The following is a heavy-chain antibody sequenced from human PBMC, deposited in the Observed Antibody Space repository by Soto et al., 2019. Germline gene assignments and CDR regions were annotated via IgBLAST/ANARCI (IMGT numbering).Heavy chain of an antibody. CDR2: ISPYTDQT. CDR3: ARDYHLGPRNAYGIDV. Sequence: QVHLVQSGAEVRKPGASVKVSCKTSGYNFRSYGVSWVRQAPGQGFEWLGWISPYTDQTDYAQKFQGRLTLTTDTSTSTFYMDVRSLTSDATAVYYCARDYHLGPRNAYGIDVWGQGTTVIVSS. D-gene: IGHD3-3*02. V-gene: IGHV1-18*01. J-gene: IGHJ6*02. CDR1: GYNFRSYG.